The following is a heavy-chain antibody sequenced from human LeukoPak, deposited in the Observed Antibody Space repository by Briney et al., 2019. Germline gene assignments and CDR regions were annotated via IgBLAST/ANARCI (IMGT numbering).Heavy chain of an antibody. D-gene: IGHD5-12*01. J-gene: IGHJ4*02. CDR1: GFTFSTYD. CDR2: IRYDGSNK. CDR3: AKVARYGGYAQYYFDY. Sequence: GGSLRLSCAASGFTFSTYDMHWVRQAPGKGLEWVAFIRYDGSNKYYADSVRGRFTISRDNSKNTLYLQMDSLRAEDTAVYYCAKVARYGGYAQYYFDYWGQGTLVTVSS. V-gene: IGHV3-30*02.